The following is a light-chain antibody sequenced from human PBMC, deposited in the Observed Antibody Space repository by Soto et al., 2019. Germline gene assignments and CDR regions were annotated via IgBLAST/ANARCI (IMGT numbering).Light chain of an antibody. CDR3: QQYT. CDR2: GAS. CDR1: QSVNTN. J-gene: IGKJ2*01. V-gene: IGKV3-15*01. Sequence: EIVMTQSPATLSVSPGESATLSCRASQSVNTNLAWYQQKPGRAPRLLIHGASTRATGIPARFSGSGSGTEFTLNISSLQSEDFAVYYCQQYTFGQGTKLEIK.